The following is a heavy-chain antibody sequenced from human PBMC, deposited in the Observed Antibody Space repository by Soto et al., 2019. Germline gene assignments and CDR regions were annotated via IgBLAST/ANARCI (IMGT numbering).Heavy chain of an antibody. CDR3: ARADWGYYGSGSAYYYYGMDV. V-gene: IGHV4-34*01. J-gene: IGHJ6*02. D-gene: IGHD3-10*01. CDR1: GGSFSGYY. Sequence: SETLSLTCAVYGGSFSGYYWSWILQPPWKGLEWIGEINHSGSTNYNPSLKSRVTISVDTSKNQFSLKLSSVTAADTAVYYCARADWGYYGSGSAYYYYGMDVWGQGTTVTVSS. CDR2: INHSGST.